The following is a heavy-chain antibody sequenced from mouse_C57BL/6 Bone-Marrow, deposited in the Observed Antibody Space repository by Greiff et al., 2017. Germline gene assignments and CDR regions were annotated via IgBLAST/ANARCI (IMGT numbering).Heavy chain of an antibody. Sequence: VQLQQSGAELARPGASVKLSCKASGYTFTSYGISWVKQRTGQGLEWIGEIYPRSGNTYYNEKFKGKATLTADKSSSTACMELRSLTSEDSAVYFCARWGYRGYFDVWGTGTTVTVSS. D-gene: IGHD3-1*01. CDR1: GYTFTSYG. CDR3: ARWGYRGYFDV. CDR2: IYPRSGNT. V-gene: IGHV1-81*01. J-gene: IGHJ1*03.